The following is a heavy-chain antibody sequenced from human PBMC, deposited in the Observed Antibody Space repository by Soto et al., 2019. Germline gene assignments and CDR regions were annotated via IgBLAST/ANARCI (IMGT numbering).Heavy chain of an antibody. Sequence: EVQLVQSGAELKKPGESLKISCKGSGYSFTNYWIGWVRQMPGKGLEWMGIIYPGDSDTRYSPSFQGQVTISADKSISTAYLQWSSLKASDTAIYYCVRHPRGYCSSSRCSAMVLDYWGQGTLVTVSS. CDR3: VRHPRGYCSSSRCSAMVLDY. J-gene: IGHJ4*02. CDR1: GYSFTNYW. CDR2: IYPGDSDT. D-gene: IGHD2-2*01. V-gene: IGHV5-51*01.